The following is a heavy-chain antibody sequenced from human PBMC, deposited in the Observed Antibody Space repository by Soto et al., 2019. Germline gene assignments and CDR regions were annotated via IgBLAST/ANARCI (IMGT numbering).Heavy chain of an antibody. J-gene: IGHJ4*02. V-gene: IGHV3-23*01. CDR1: GFTFSDHA. Sequence: EVQLLESGGGLVQPGGSLRLSCTASGFTFSDHAMTWVRQAPGKGLEWVSGISGGGSGPYYADSVKGRFTVSRANSKNTLFLQMDSLRAEDTAVYYCAIDLWWYTHWGQGTLVTVSS. CDR3: AIDLWWYTH. CDR2: ISGGGSGP. D-gene: IGHD2-15*01.